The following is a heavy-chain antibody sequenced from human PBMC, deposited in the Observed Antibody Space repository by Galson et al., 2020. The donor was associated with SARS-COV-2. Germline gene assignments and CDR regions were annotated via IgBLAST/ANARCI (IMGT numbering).Heavy chain of an antibody. CDR3: ARDTVKASYPYDDMGV. Sequence: ASVKVSCKASGYTFTNYYMHWVRQAPGQGLEWMGIIDPSGGTTTYAQKFQGRVTMTRDTSTSTVYMELTSLTSEDTAVYYCARDTVKASYPYDDMGVWGQGTTVTVSS. J-gene: IGHJ6*02. V-gene: IGHV1-46*01. CDR2: IDPSGGTT. D-gene: IGHD3-10*01. CDR1: GYTFTNYY.